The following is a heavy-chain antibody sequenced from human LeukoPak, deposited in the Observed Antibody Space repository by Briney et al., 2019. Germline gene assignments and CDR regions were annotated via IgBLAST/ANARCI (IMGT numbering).Heavy chain of an antibody. CDR2: IYYSGST. J-gene: IGHJ4*02. CDR3: ARTPIYYFDNSGYYN. Sequence: SSETLSLTCTVSGGSISSYYWSWIRQPPGKGLEWIGYIYYSGSTNYNPSLKGRVTMSVDTSKKQFSLRLSSVTAADTAVYYCARTPIYYFDNSGYYNWGQGTLVTVSS. V-gene: IGHV4-59*12. D-gene: IGHD3-22*01. CDR1: GGSISSYY.